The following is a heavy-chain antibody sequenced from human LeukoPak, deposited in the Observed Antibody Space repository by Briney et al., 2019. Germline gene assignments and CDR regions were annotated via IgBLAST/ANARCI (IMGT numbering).Heavy chain of an antibody. CDR3: AFSSSWYGGAFDI. D-gene: IGHD6-13*01. Sequence: ASVKVSCKASGYTFTGYYMHWLRQAPGQGLEWMGRINPNSGGTNYAQKFQGRVTMTRDTSISTAYMELSRLRSDDTAVYYCAFSSSWYGGAFDIWGQGTMVTVSS. V-gene: IGHV1-2*06. CDR1: GYTFTGYY. J-gene: IGHJ3*02. CDR2: INPNSGGT.